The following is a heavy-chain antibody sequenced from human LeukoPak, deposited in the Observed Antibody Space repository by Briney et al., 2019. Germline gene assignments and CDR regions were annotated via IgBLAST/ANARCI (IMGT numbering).Heavy chain of an antibody. D-gene: IGHD3-3*01. CDR3: AKNGQSGFSFDP. CDR2: GSESGGT. Sequence: PSETLSFTCAVYGGSLNGHYWSWIRQPPGKGLEWIGEGSESGGTKFNPSLKSRVTISADTSKNQFSLKLNSVTAADTAVYYCAKNGQSGFSFDPWGQGTLVTVS. V-gene: IGHV4-34*01. CDR1: GGSLNGHY. J-gene: IGHJ5*02.